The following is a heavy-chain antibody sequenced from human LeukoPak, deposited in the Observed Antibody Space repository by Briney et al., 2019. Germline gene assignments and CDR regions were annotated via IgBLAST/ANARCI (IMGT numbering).Heavy chain of an antibody. CDR3: ARMSLGYHRDY. J-gene: IGHJ4*02. CDR1: GGSISSYY. CDR2: IYYSGST. Sequence: KPSETLSLTCTVSGGSISSYYWGWIRQPPGKGLEWIGSIYYSGSTYYNPSLKSRVTISVDTSKNQFSLKLRSATAADTAVYYCARMSLGYHRDYWGQGTLVAVSS. V-gene: IGHV4-39*01. D-gene: IGHD2-2*01.